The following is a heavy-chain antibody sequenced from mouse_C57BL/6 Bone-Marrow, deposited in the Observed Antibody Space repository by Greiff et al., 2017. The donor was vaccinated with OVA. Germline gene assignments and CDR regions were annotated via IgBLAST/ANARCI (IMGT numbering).Heavy chain of an antibody. J-gene: IGHJ3*01. CDR2: IDPENGDT. D-gene: IGHD2-3*01. Sequence: EVQLQQSGAELVRPGASVKLSCTASGFNIKDDYMHWVKQRPEQGLEWIGWIDPENGDTEYASKFQGKATITADTSSNTAYLQLSSLTSEDTAVYYCTTDDGPPWFDYWGQGTLVTVSA. CDR3: TTDDGPPWFDY. V-gene: IGHV14-4*01. CDR1: GFNIKDDY.